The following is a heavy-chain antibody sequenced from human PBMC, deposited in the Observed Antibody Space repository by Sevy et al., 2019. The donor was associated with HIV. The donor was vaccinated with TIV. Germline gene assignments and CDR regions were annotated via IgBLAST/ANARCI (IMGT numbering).Heavy chain of an antibody. Sequence: GESLKISCKGSGYSFTSYWIGWVRQMPGKGLEWMGIIYPGDSDTRYSPSFQAQVTISANKSISTAYLQWSSLKASDTAMYYCATGEYSSSSGYYYYGMDVWGQGTTVTVSS. J-gene: IGHJ6*02. CDR1: GYSFTSYW. D-gene: IGHD6-6*01. V-gene: IGHV5-51*01. CDR2: IYPGDSDT. CDR3: ATGEYSSSSGYYYYGMDV.